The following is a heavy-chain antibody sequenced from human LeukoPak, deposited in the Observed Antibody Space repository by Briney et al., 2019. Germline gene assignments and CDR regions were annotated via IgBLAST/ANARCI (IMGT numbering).Heavy chain of an antibody. D-gene: IGHD2-2*01. J-gene: IGHJ4*02. V-gene: IGHV3-9*03. Sequence: GRSLRLSCAASGFTFDDYAMHWVRQAPGKGLEWVSGISWNSGSIGYADSVKGRFTISRDNAKNSPYLQMNSLRAEDMALYYCAKDKSTNPYYFDYWGQGTLVTVSS. CDR1: GFTFDDYA. CDR2: ISWNSGSI. CDR3: AKDKSTNPYYFDY.